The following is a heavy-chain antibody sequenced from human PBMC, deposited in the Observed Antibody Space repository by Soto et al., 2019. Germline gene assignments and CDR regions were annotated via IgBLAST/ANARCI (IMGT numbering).Heavy chain of an antibody. V-gene: IGHV4-31*03. J-gene: IGHJ4*02. CDR3: AKGHKWASLLDY. CDR1: GGSINSGGYY. D-gene: IGHD1-26*01. CDR2: IYYSGST. Sequence: QVQLQESGPGLVKPSQTLSLTCTVSGGSINSGGYYWSWIRQHPGQGLEWIGYIYYSGSTYYNPSLKSRIPISVDTSQNQISLNLRSVTAADTAVYYCAKGHKWASLLDYWGQGILVTVSS.